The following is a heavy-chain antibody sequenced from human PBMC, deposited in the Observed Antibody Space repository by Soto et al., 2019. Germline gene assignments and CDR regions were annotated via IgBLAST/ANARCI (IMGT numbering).Heavy chain of an antibody. V-gene: IGHV3-23*01. CDR3: AKILSTVTTYYYGMDA. J-gene: IGHJ6*02. CDR2: ISGSGDKT. CDR1: GFSFSTYP. Sequence: EVQLLESGGGLVQPGGSLRLSCAASGFSFSTYPMVWVRQAPGKRLEAVSSISGSGDKTYYKDSVKGRFTISRDNSKNTVDLQMNSLRPEVTAVYYCAKILSTVTTYYYGMDAWGQGTTVTVSS. D-gene: IGHD4-17*01.